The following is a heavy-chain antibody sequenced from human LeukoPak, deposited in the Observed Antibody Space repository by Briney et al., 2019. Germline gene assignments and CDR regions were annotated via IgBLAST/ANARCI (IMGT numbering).Heavy chain of an antibody. V-gene: IGHV3-23*01. CDR3: ARRYTSSWCLDS. J-gene: IGHJ4*02. Sequence: GGSLRLSCAASGFTFSSYAMSWVRQAPGKGLEWVSGISGGSTYYADSVKGRFTISRDNSKNTLYLQMISLRAEDTAVYYCARRYTSSWCLDSWGQGTLVTVSS. D-gene: IGHD6-13*01. CDR1: GFTFSSYA. CDR2: ISGGST.